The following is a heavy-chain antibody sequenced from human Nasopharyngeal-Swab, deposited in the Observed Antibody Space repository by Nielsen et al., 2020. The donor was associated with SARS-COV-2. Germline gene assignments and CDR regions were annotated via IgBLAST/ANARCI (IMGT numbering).Heavy chain of an antibody. CDR2: IIPIFGTA. D-gene: IGHD3-3*01. V-gene: IGHV1-69*06. J-gene: IGHJ6*02. Sequence: VRQMPGKGLEWMGGIIPIFGTANYAQKFQGRVTITADKSTSTAYMELSSLRSEDTAVYYCAADWFRLRFLEWLPGGYGMDVWGQGTTVTVSS. CDR3: AADWFRLRFLEWLPGGYGMDV.